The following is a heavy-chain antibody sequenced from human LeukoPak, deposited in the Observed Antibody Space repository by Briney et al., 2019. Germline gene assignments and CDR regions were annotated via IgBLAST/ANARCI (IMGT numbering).Heavy chain of an antibody. Sequence: ASVKVSCKASGGTFSRHALSWVRQAPGQGLEWMGRIVPILGVTNLAQKFQGRVAITADTSTSTAYMELSSLRSEDTAVYYCARDLVGSTTGWFDPWGQGTLVTVSS. CDR3: ARDLVGSTTGWFDP. V-gene: IGHV1-69*04. D-gene: IGHD1-26*01. CDR2: IVPILGVT. J-gene: IGHJ5*02. CDR1: GGTFSRHA.